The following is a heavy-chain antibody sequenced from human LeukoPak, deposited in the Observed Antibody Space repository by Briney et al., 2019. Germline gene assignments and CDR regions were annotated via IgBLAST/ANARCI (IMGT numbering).Heavy chain of an antibody. CDR2: ISTSSSYI. CDR1: GFSFSSYA. J-gene: IGHJ4*02. CDR3: ARDPIGITTYDSNFNY. Sequence: GGSLRLSCAASGFSFSSYAMSWVRQAPGKGLEWVSCISTSSSYIYYADSVKGRFTISRDNAKNSLYLQMNSLRAEDTAVYYCARDPIGITTYDSNFNYWGQGTLVTVSS. D-gene: IGHD3-22*01. V-gene: IGHV3-21*01.